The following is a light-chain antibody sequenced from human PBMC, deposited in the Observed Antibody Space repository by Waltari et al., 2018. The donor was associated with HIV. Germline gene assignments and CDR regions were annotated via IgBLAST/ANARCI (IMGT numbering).Light chain of an antibody. CDR2: WAS. Sequence: DIVMTQSPDSLAVSLGERATINSKSSQSVLYSSNNKNYLAWYQQKPGQPPKLLIYWASTRESGVPDRFSGSGSGTDFTLTISSLQAEDVAVYYCQQYYSTWTFGQGTKVEIK. CDR1: QSVLYSSNNKNY. V-gene: IGKV4-1*01. CDR3: QQYYSTWT. J-gene: IGKJ1*01.